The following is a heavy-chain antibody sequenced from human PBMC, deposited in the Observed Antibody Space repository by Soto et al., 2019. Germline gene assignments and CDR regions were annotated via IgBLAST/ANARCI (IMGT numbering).Heavy chain of an antibody. CDR2: ISAYNGNT. CDR1: GYSFASNA. J-gene: IGHJ4*02. Sequence: SVKVSWKAPGYSFASNAISCVRQAPGQGLERMGWISAYNGNTNYAQKLQGRVTRTTDTSTSTAYMELRSLRSDDTAVYYCARYLPILSGYFPRAYYFDYWGEGTLVTGSS. D-gene: IGHD3-9*01. V-gene: IGHV1-18*01. CDR3: ARYLPILSGYFPRAYYFDY.